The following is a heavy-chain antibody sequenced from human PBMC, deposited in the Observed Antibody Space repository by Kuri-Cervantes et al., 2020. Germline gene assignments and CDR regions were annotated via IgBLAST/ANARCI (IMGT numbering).Heavy chain of an antibody. Sequence: LTCAASGFTFSSYAMHWVRQAPGKGLEWVAVISYDGSSKYYADSVKGRFTISRDNSKNTLYLQMNSLRAEDTAVYYCRLRYFDWLGGMDVWGQETTVTVSS. CDR1: GFTFSSYA. CDR3: RLRYFDWLGGMDV. J-gene: IGHJ6*02. D-gene: IGHD3-9*01. CDR2: ISYDGSSK. V-gene: IGHV3-30-3*01.